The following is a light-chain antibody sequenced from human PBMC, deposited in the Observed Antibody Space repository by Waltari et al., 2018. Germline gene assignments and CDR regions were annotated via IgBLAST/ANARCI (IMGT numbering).Light chain of an antibody. CDR1: QSLLYSPNNKND. Sequence: DIVLTQSPDSLAVSLGERATINCKSSQSLLYSPNNKNDLGWYQQKPGQPPKQLIYGASTRESGVPDRITGSGSGTDFTLTISSLQAEDVAVYYCQQYYSAPLTFGGGTKVEIK. CDR3: QQYYSAPLT. CDR2: GAS. J-gene: IGKJ4*01. V-gene: IGKV4-1*01.